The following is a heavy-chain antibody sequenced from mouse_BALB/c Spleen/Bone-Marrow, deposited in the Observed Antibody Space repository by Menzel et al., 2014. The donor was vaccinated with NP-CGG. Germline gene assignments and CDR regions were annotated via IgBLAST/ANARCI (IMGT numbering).Heavy chain of an antibody. CDR2: INNDGTYT. V-gene: IGHV5-6*01. CDR1: GFTFSSYG. Sequence: EVQLQESGGDLVKPGGSLKLSCAASGFTFSSYGMSWVRQTPDKRLEWVATINNDGTYTYYPDSVKGRFTISRDNAKNTLYLQMSSLKSEDTAMYYCALNWDSAYWGQGTLVTVSA. D-gene: IGHD4-1*02. CDR3: ALNWDSAY. J-gene: IGHJ3*01.